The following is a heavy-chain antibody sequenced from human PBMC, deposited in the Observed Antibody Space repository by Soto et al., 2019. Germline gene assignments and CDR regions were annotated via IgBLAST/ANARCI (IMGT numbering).Heavy chain of an antibody. J-gene: IGHJ4*02. V-gene: IGHV3-66*01. D-gene: IGHD1-26*01. CDR3: AGSFTRGVGASAFDY. Sequence: EVQLVESGGGLVQPGGSLRLSCAASGFTVSSNYMSWVRQAPGKGLEWVSVIYSGGSTYYADSVKGRFTISRDNSKNTLYLQMNSLRAEDTAVYYCAGSFTRGVGASAFDYWGQGTLVTVSS. CDR2: IYSGGST. CDR1: GFTVSSNY.